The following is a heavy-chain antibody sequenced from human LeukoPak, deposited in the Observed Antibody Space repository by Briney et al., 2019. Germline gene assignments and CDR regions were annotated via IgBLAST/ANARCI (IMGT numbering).Heavy chain of an antibody. D-gene: IGHD5-24*01. V-gene: IGHV5-51*01. CDR2: IYPGYSDT. Sequence: GESLKISCKGSGYRFTGYWIGWVRPVPGKGLEWMGIIYPGYSDTRYDPSFEGQVTISADRSTSTAYLQWSSLRASDTAMYYCARANRDGHNQNFDHWGQGTLVSVSS. CDR3: ARANRDGHNQNFDH. CDR1: GYRFTGYW. J-gene: IGHJ4*02.